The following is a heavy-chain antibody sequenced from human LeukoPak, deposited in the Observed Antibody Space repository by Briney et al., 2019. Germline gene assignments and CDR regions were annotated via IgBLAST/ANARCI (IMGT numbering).Heavy chain of an antibody. CDR2: IIPILGTA. Sequence: ASVKVSCKASGGTFSSYAISWVRQAPGQGLEWMGGIIPILGTANYAQQFQGRVTITTDESTSTAYMELSSLRSEDTAVYYCASGEQWLVREAWGYFDYWGQGTLVTVSS. J-gene: IGHJ4*02. V-gene: IGHV1-69*05. D-gene: IGHD6-19*01. CDR3: ASGEQWLVREAWGYFDY. CDR1: GGTFSSYA.